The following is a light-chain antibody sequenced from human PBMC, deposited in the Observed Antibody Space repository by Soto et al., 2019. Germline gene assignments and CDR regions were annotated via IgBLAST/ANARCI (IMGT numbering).Light chain of an antibody. Sequence: EIVLTQSPGTLSLSPGERATLSCRASHTISSSYLAWYQQKPGQAPRLLMYGTSRRATGIPDRFSGSGSGTDFTLTITRLEPEDFAVYYCQQYVTSSPRTFGQGTRWISN. CDR2: GTS. J-gene: IGKJ1*01. CDR3: QQYVTSSPRT. V-gene: IGKV3-20*01. CDR1: HTISSSY.